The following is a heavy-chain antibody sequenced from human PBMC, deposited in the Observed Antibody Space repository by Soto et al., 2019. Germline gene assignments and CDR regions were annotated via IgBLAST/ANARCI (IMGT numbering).Heavy chain of an antibody. CDR1: GYSFTTYW. CDR2: IYPGDSDA. Sequence: EVQLVQSGAEVKKPGESLKISCKGSGYSFTTYWIGWVRQMPGKGLEWMGIIYPGDSDAKYSPSLQGQVTMSADKSISTAYLQWRSLKASDTAMYYCARLRYGGTYNEFDIWGQGTVVTVSS. D-gene: IGHD1-26*01. V-gene: IGHV5-51*03. CDR3: ARLRYGGTYNEFDI. J-gene: IGHJ3*02.